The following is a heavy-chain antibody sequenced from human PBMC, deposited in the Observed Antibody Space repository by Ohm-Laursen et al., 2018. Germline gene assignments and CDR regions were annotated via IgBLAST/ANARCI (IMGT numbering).Heavy chain of an antibody. CDR1: GYTFTSYD. CDR2: MNPNSGNT. CDR3: ARDRVVVADNFYYYYGMDV. J-gene: IGHJ6*02. V-gene: IGHV1-8*01. D-gene: IGHD2-15*01. Sequence: SVKVSCKASGYTFTSYDINWVRQATGQGLEWMGWMNPNSGNTGYAQKFQGRVTMTRNTSISTAYMELSSLRSEDTAVYYCARDRVVVADNFYYYYGMDVWGQGTTVTVSS.